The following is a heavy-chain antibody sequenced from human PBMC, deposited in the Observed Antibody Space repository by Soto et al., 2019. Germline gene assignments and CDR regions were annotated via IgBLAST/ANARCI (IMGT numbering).Heavy chain of an antibody. CDR3: ARDSSGWYVGYYFDY. J-gene: IGHJ4*02. Sequence: PGGSLRLSCAASGFTFSSYSMNWVRQAPGKGLEWVSSISSSSSYIYYADSVKGRFTISRDNAKHSLYLQMNSLRAEDTAVYYCARDSSGWYVGYYFDYWGQGTLVTVSS. CDR2: ISSSSSYI. V-gene: IGHV3-21*01. D-gene: IGHD6-19*01. CDR1: GFTFSSYS.